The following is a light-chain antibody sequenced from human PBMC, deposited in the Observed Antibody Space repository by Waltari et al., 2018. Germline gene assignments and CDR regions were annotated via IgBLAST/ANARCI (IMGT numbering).Light chain of an antibody. V-gene: IGLV1-40*01. Sequence: QSVLTQPPSVSGAPGQRVTISCTGSGSNLGAGYDVHWYQQIPGKAPKLLIYGINSRPPGVPARFSGSQAGTSASLAITGLQADDEADYYCQSYDTSLSVVFGGGTKLTVL. CDR2: GIN. CDR3: QSYDTSLSVV. CDR1: GSNLGAGYD. J-gene: IGLJ2*01.